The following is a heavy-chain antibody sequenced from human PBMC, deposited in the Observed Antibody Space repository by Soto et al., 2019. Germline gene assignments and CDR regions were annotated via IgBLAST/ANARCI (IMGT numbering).Heavy chain of an antibody. CDR1: GFTFSSYG. CDR3: AREPTYYHILTGSYEGHYFDY. Sequence: GGSLRLSCAASGFTFSSYGMHWVRQAPGKGLEWVALIWYNGNNKYYADSVKGRFTISRDNSKNTLFLQMSSLRAEDTAVYYYAREPTYYHILTGSYEGHYFDYWGQGALVTVSS. D-gene: IGHD3-9*01. V-gene: IGHV3-33*01. J-gene: IGHJ4*02. CDR2: IWYNGNNK.